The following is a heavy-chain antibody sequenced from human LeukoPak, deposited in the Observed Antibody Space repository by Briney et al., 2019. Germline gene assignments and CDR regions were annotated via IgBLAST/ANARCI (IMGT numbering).Heavy chain of an antibody. D-gene: IGHD3-16*01. V-gene: IGHV1-2*02. CDR3: VPSNSFEFYFDY. J-gene: IGHJ4*02. Sequence: ASVEVSCKASGYTFTGYYMHWVRQAPGQGLEWMGWINPKSGGTNYAQKFQGRVTMTRDTSISTAYVELNRLRSDDTAVYYCVPSNSFEFYFDYWGQGTLVTVSS. CDR1: GYTFTGYY. CDR2: INPKSGGT.